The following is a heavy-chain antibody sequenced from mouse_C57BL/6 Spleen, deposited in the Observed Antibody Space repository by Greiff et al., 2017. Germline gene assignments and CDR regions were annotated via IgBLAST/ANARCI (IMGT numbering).Heavy chain of an antibody. Sequence: VQLQQSGPELVKPGASVKMSCKASGYTFTDYNMHWVKQSHGKSLEWLGYINPNNGGTSYNQKFKGKATLTVNKSSSTAYMGLRSLTSEGSAVYYCARSLYYDGSSYDAMDYWGQGTSVTVSS. D-gene: IGHD1-1*01. CDR2: INPNNGGT. V-gene: IGHV1-22*01. J-gene: IGHJ4*01. CDR3: ARSLYYDGSSYDAMDY. CDR1: GYTFTDYN.